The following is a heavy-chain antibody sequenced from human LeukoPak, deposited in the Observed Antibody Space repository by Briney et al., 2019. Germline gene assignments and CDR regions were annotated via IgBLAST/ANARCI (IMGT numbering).Heavy chain of an antibody. V-gene: IGHV4-59*08. D-gene: IGHD3-22*01. CDR3: ARLTYYYDSSGYSNFDY. J-gene: IGHJ4*02. CDR1: GGSISSYY. Sequence: SETLSLTCTVSGGSISSYYWSWIRQPPGKGLEWIGYIYYSGSTNYNPSLKSRVTISVDTSKYQFSLKLSSVTAADTAVYYCARLTYYYDSSGYSNFDYWGQGTLVTVSS. CDR2: IYYSGST.